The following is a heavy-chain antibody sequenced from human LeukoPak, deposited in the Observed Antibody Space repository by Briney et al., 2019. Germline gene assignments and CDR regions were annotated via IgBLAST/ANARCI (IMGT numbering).Heavy chain of an antibody. D-gene: IGHD6-13*01. CDR2: IYSTGST. Sequence: SETLSLTCTVSGDSINSYYWSWIRQPAGKGLEWIGRIYSTGSTNYNPSLKSRVTISVDTSKNQFSLKLSSVTAADTAVYYCARDGSSWSYDAFDIWGQGTMVTVSS. CDR1: GDSINSYY. V-gene: IGHV4-4*07. J-gene: IGHJ3*02. CDR3: ARDGSSWSYDAFDI.